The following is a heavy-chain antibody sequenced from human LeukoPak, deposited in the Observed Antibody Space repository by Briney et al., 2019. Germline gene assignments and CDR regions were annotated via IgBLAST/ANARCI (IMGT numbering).Heavy chain of an antibody. D-gene: IGHD6-13*01. CDR2: INAGNGHT. Sequence: GASVKVSCKASGFTFTNYAMQWVRQAPGQRLEWMGWINAGNGHTRYSQRFQGRVTITRDTSATTVYMEVTSLRSEDTAVYYCARAKPRYSSSWYVSGFDYWGQGTLVTVSS. CDR1: GFTFTNYA. J-gene: IGHJ4*02. V-gene: IGHV1-3*01. CDR3: ARAKPRYSSSWYVSGFDY.